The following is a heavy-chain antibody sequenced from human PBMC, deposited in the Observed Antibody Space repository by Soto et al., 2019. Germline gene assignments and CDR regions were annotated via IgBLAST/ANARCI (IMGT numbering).Heavy chain of an antibody. V-gene: IGHV1-18*04. CDR3: LRATVTPSNWFDP. Sequence: ASVKVSCKASGYTFTSYGISWVRQAPGQGLEWMGWISAYNGNTNYAQKLQGRVTMTTDTSTSTAYMELRSLTSDDTAVYYCLRATVTPSNWFDPWGQGTLVTVSS. CDR2: ISAYNGNT. D-gene: IGHD4-4*01. J-gene: IGHJ5*02. CDR1: GYTFTSYG.